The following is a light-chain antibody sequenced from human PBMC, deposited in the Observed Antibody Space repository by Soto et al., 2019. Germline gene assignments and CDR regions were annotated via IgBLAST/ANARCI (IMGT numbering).Light chain of an antibody. CDR3: QQSYTTPWT. J-gene: IGKJ1*01. CDR1: QSISYY. V-gene: IGKV1-39*01. Sequence: DIQMTQSPSSLSASVGDRVSITCRAGQSISYYLNWLQQKPGKAPNLLIYGASTLHIGVPSRFSGSGSGTNFTLTINSLQPEDFAAYYCQQSYTTPWTFGLGTKVDVK. CDR2: GAS.